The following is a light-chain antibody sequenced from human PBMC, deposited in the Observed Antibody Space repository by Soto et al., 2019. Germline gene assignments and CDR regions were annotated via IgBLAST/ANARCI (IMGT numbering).Light chain of an antibody. CDR3: RQRYNWPLT. Sequence: TVLTQSPATLSLSTGERATLSCKASQSIGNSLGWFQQKPGKAPRLLIDDAFNRATGIPARFTGSGSGSDFTLTISILEPEDFGVYYCRQRYNWPLTFGGGTKVEIK. V-gene: IGKV3-11*01. J-gene: IGKJ4*01. CDR1: QSIGNS. CDR2: DAF.